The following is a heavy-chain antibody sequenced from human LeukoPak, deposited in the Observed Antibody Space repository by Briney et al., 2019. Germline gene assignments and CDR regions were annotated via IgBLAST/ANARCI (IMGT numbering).Heavy chain of an antibody. CDR2: ITGSGEST. CDR3: TKHPIVGAPDY. CDR1: QFTFNNYA. V-gene: IGHV3-23*01. D-gene: IGHD1-26*01. J-gene: IGHJ4*02. Sequence: GGSLRLSCAASQFTFNNYAMTWIRQTPGKGLEWVSTITGSGESTYYADSVKGRFTISRDNSKNTLYLQMNSLRAEDTALYYCTKHPIVGAPDYWGQGTLVTVSS.